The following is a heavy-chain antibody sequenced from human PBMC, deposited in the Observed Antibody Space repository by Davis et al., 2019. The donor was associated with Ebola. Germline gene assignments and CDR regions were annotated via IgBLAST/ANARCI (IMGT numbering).Heavy chain of an antibody. D-gene: IGHD3/OR15-3a*01. J-gene: IGHJ4*02. CDR1: GPVFTDFS. V-gene: IGHV3-48*02. CDR2: ITKGSDAI. Sequence: PGGSLRLSCAASGPVFTDFSMNWVRQAPGKGLEWITYITKGSDAIHYADSVKGRFTVPRDNAKNSVFLQMSGLRDEDSAVYYCARDRFFAFDFWSQGVHVSVSS. CDR3: ARDRFFAFDF.